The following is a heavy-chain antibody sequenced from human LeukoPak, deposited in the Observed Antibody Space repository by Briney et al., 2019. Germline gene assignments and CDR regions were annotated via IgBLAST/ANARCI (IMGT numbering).Heavy chain of an antibody. CDR1: GFTFSSYG. CDR2: ISYDGSNK. D-gene: IGHD6-13*01. CDR3: AKANSSRIYYFDY. V-gene: IGHV3-30*18. Sequence: GGSLRLSCAASGFTFSSYGMHWVRQAPGKGLEWVAVISYDGSNKYYADSVKGRFTISRDNSKNTLYLQMNSLRAEDTAVYYCAKANSSRIYYFDYWGQGTLVTVSS. J-gene: IGHJ4*02.